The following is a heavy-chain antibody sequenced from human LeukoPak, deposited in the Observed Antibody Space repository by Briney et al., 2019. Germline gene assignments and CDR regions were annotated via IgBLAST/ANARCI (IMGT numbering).Heavy chain of an antibody. D-gene: IGHD1-1*01. CDR3: ARYWNGGNYDY. CDR1: GFTFSSFE. J-gene: IGHJ4*02. Sequence: GRALRLSCAASGFTFSSFEMNWVRQAPGKGLEWVANIRHDAGEKYYVDSVKGRFTISRDNAKNSLYLQMNSLRAEDTAVYYCARYWNGGNYDYWGQGTLVTVSS. CDR2: IRHDAGEK. V-gene: IGHV3-7*04.